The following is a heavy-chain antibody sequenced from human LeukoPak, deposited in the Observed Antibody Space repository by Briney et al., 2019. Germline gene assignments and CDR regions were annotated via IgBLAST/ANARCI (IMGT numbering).Heavy chain of an antibody. J-gene: IGHJ5*02. CDR2: IYCSGST. Sequence: SQTLSLTCTVSGGSISSDNYYWSWIRQPPGKGLEWIGYIYCSGSTYYNPSLKSRLTISVDTSKNQFSLKLSSVTAADTAVYYCARVSSYWGFDLWGQGTLVTVSS. CDR1: GGSISSDNYY. D-gene: IGHD2-8*02. V-gene: IGHV4-30-4*08. CDR3: ARVSSYWGFDL.